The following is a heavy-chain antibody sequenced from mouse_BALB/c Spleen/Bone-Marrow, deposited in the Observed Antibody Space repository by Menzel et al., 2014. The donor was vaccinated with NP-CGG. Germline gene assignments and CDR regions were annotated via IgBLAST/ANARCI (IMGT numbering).Heavy chain of an antibody. V-gene: IGHV5-17*02. CDR1: GFTFSSFA. CDR3: AIRAY. CDR2: ISSGSSTI. J-gene: IGHJ3*01. Sequence: EVHLVESGGGLVQPGGSRKLSCAASGFTFSSFAMHWVRQAPEKGLEWVAYISSGSSTIYYADTVKGRFTISRDNPKNTLFLQMTSLRSEDTAMYYCAIRAYWGQGTLVTVSA. D-gene: IGHD3-2*02.